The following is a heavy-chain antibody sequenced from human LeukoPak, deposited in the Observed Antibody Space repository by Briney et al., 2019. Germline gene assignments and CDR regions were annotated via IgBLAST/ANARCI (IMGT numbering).Heavy chain of an antibody. Sequence: ASVKVSCKASGYTFTSYYMHWVRQAPGQGLEWMGIINPSGGSTSYAQKFPGRVTMTRDTSTSTVYMELSSLRSEDTAVYYCARVPAAGDFDYWGQGTLVTVSS. V-gene: IGHV1-46*01. D-gene: IGHD6-13*01. J-gene: IGHJ4*02. CDR1: GYTFTSYY. CDR2: INPSGGST. CDR3: ARVPAAGDFDY.